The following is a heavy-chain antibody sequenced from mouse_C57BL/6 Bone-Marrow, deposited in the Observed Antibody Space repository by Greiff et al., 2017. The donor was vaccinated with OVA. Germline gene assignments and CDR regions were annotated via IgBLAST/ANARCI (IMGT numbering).Heavy chain of an antibody. V-gene: IGHV5-4*01. Sequence: VQLKESGGGLVKPGGSLKLSCAASGFTFSSYAMSWVRQTPEKRLEWVATISDGGSYTYYPDNVKGRFTISRDNAKNNLYLQMSHLKSEDTAMYYCSTVVAPFDYWGQGTTLTVSS. CDR3: STVVAPFDY. CDR1: GFTFSSYA. CDR2: ISDGGSYT. D-gene: IGHD1-1*01. J-gene: IGHJ2*01.